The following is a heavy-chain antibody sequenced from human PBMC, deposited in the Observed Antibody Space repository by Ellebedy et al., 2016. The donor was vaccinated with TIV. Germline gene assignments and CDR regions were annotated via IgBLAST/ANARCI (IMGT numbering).Heavy chain of an antibody. CDR3: ASGGPGGDNWFFGL. CDR2: SGAAGDT. V-gene: IGHV3-13*01. D-gene: IGHD3-10*01. CDR1: GFSLTGSD. J-gene: IGHJ2*01. Sequence: GESLKISCAASGFSLTGSDLHWVRRRRGKGLEWVAASGAAGDTYYPDSVRGRFTISRESAKNSFYLQMNSLTAGDTAVYYCASGGPGGDNWFFGLWGRGTQVTVSS.